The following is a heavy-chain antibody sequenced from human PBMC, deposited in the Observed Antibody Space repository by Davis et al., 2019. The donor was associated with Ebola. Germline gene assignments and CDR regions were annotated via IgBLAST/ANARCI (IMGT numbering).Heavy chain of an antibody. J-gene: IGHJ6*04. CDR2: ISGSGGRT. CDR1: GFTFSIFA. Sequence: GGSLRLSCAASGFTFSIFAMNWVRQAPGKGLEWVSAISGSGGRTNYADSVKGRFTISRDNSKNTLYLEMNSLRAEDTAVYYCARFLELHYYYGMDVWGKGTTVTVSS. D-gene: IGHD2-21*01. CDR3: ARFLELHYYYGMDV. V-gene: IGHV3-23*01.